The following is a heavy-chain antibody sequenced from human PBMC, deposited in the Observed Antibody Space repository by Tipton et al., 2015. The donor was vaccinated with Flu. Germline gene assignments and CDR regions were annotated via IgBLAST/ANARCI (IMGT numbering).Heavy chain of an antibody. J-gene: IGHJ5*02. CDR1: GGSISSYTYY. Sequence: TLSLTCTVSGGSISSYTYYWGWFRQSPGTGLEWIGSIYYSGTTYYNPSLKSRVTMSIDTSKNQFSLKVTSVTAADTAVYYCAKEGSYNILTNYYNKGVDPWGQGTQVIVSS. CDR3: AKEGSYNILTNYYNKGVDP. V-gene: IGHV4-39*07. D-gene: IGHD3-9*01. CDR2: IYYSGTT.